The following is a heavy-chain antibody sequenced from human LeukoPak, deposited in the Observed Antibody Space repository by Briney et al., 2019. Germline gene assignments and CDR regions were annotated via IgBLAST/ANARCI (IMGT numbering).Heavy chain of an antibody. J-gene: IGHJ6*03. CDR1: GFTFSSYG. D-gene: IGHD1-14*01. CDR3: AKEPPRVGIAGRGYYYYMDV. V-gene: IGHV3-30*02. Sequence: GGSLRLSCAASGFTFSSYGMHWVRQAPGKGLEWVAFIRYDGSNKYYADSVKGRFTISRDNSKNTLYLQMNSLRAEDTAVYYCAKEPPRVGIAGRGYYYYMDVWGKGTTVTVSS. CDR2: IRYDGSNK.